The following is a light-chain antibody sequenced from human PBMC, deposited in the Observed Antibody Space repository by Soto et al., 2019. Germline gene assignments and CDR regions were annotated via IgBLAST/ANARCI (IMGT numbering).Light chain of an antibody. J-gene: IGKJ5*01. V-gene: IGKV3-15*01. CDR3: QQYKNWPL. Sequence: MTLSPANLCLSPGESVSLSFRTSHSVNSHVAWYQQKPGQAPRLLLYGASTRATGIPVRFSGSGFGTEFTLTISSLQSEDFAVYYCQQYKNWPLFGQGTRLENK. CDR1: HSVNSH. CDR2: GAS.